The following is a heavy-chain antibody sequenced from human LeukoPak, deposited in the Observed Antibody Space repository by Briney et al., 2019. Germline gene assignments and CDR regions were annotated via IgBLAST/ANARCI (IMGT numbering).Heavy chain of an antibody. V-gene: IGHV3-53*01. CDR1: GFTVSSNY. D-gene: IGHD5-24*01. Sequence: GGSLRLSCAASGFTVSSNYMSWVRRAPGKGLEWVSVIYSGGSTYYADSVKGRFTISRDNSKNTLYLQMNSLRAEDTAVYYCARDVGMAAPDTRDYWGQGTLVTVSS. J-gene: IGHJ4*02. CDR2: IYSGGST. CDR3: ARDVGMAAPDTRDY.